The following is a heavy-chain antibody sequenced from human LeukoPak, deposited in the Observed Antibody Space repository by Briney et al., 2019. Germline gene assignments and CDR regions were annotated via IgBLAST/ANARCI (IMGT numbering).Heavy chain of an antibody. D-gene: IGHD3-10*01. Sequence: PGRSLRLSCAASGFTFSSYSMNWVRQAPGKGLEWVSSISSSSSYIYYADSVKGRFTISRDNAKNSLYLQMNSLRAEDTAVYYCASGTLWFGELLSHDYWGQGTLVTVSS. CDR3: ASGTLWFGELLSHDY. CDR1: GFTFSSYS. V-gene: IGHV3-21*01. CDR2: ISSSSSYI. J-gene: IGHJ4*02.